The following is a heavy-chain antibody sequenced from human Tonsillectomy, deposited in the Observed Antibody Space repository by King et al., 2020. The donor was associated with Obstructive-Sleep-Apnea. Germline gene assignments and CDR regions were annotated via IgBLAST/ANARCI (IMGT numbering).Heavy chain of an antibody. CDR3: ARTLNNRPPYYYYGMDV. Sequence: VQLVESGAEVKKPRSSVKVSCKASGGTFSRFAISWVRQAPGQGLEWMGGIIPIFGTANYAQNFQGRVTITADESTSTAYMELSSLRSEDTAVYFCARTLNNRPPYYYYGMDVWGQGTTVTVSS. V-gene: IGHV1-69*01. J-gene: IGHJ6*02. CDR1: GGTFSRFA. D-gene: IGHD3-10*01. CDR2: IIPIFGTA.